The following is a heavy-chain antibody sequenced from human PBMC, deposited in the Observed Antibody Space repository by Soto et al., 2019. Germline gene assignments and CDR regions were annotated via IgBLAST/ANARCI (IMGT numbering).Heavy chain of an antibody. CDR3: ARGGVSTRTFDY. D-gene: IGHD3-3*01. V-gene: IGHV5-51*01. CDR2: IYPSDSDT. Sequence: LKISCKGSGHNFVGYWNAWVRQMPGKGLELMGIIYPSDSDTRYRPSFQGQVTISADKSISSAYLQWSSLRASDTAMYYGARGGVSTRTFDYWGQGTPVTASS. J-gene: IGHJ4*02. CDR1: GHNFVGYW.